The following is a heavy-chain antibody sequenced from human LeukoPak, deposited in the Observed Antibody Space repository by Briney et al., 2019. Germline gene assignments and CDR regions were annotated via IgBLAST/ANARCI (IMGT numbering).Heavy chain of an antibody. V-gene: IGHV3-48*01. CDR3: ARDPSASDSDYDFWSGYSYYSDY. J-gene: IGHJ4*02. D-gene: IGHD3-3*01. Sequence: GGSLRLSCAASGFTFSGYNMNWVRQAPGKGLEWISYITTSSSSKSYADSVKGRFTISRDNAKNSLYLQMNSLRAEDTAVYYCARDPSASDSDYDFWSGYSYYSDYWGQGTLVTVSS. CDR1: GFTFSGYN. CDR2: ITTSSSSK.